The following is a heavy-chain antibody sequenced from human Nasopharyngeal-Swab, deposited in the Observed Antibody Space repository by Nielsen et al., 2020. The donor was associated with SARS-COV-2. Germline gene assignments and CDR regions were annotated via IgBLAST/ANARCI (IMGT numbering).Heavy chain of an antibody. CDR3: ASWTGDDAFDI. V-gene: IGHV1-69*13. CDR2: IIPIFGTA. CDR1: GGTFSSYA. J-gene: IGHJ3*02. D-gene: IGHD3/OR15-3a*01. Sequence: SVKVSCKASGGTFSSYAISWVRQAPGQGLEWMGGIIPIFGTANYAQKFQGRVTITADESTSTAYMELSSLRSEDTAVYYRASWTGDDAFDIWGQGTMVTVSS.